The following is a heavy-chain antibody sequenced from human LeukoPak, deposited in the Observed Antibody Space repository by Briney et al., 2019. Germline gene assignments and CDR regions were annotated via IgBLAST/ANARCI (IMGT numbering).Heavy chain of an antibody. CDR1: GFTVSSNS. J-gene: IGHJ5*02. D-gene: IGHD1-26*01. Sequence: GGSLRLSCAVSGFTVSSNSMSWVRQAPGKGLEWVSVIYRGGTTYYADSVKGRFTISSDNSKNTLYLQMNNLRAEDTAVYYCAKDYEPLVGVHRWGDWFDPWGQGTLVTVSS. CDR2: IYRGGTT. CDR3: AKDYEPLVGVHRWGDWFDP. V-gene: IGHV3-53*01.